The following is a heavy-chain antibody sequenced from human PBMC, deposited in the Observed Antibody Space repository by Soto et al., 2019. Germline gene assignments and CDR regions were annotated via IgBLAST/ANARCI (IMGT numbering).Heavy chain of an antibody. J-gene: IGHJ4*02. Sequence: QVQLVQSGAEVKKPGASVKVSCKASGYTFTGYYMHWVRQAPGQGLEWMGWINPNSGGTNYAQKFQGWVTMTRDTSISTAYMELSRLRSDDTAVYYCARVGSGYCSGGSCYIFDSWGQGTLVTVSS. V-gene: IGHV1-2*04. CDR3: ARVGSGYCSGGSCYIFDS. CDR1: GYTFTGYY. CDR2: INPNSGGT. D-gene: IGHD2-15*01.